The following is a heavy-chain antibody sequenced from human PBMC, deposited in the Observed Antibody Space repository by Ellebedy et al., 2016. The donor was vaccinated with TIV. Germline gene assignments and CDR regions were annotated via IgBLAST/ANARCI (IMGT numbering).Heavy chain of an antibody. CDR1: GGSISSYY. CDR2: IYYSGST. CDR3: ARHEDEAAAGSFAYYFDY. J-gene: IGHJ4*02. V-gene: IGHV4-59*08. Sequence: MPSETLSLTCTVSGGSISSYYWSWIRQPPGKGLEWIGYIYYSGSTDYNPSLKSRVTISVDTSKNQFSLKLSSVTAADTAVYYCARHEDEAAAGSFAYYFDYWGQGTLVTVSS. D-gene: IGHD6-13*01.